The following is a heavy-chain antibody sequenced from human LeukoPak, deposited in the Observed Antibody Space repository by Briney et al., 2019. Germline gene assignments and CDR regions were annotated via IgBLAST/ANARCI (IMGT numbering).Heavy chain of an antibody. CDR2: IIPISGTA. CDR1: GGTFISYA. CDR3: ARTREWSYYGSGHHDAFDI. D-gene: IGHD3-10*01. J-gene: IGHJ3*02. V-gene: IGHV1-69*13. Sequence: SVKVSCKASGGTFISYAISWVRQAPGQGLEWMGGIIPISGTANYAQKFQGRVTITADESTSTAYMELSSLRSEDTAVYYCARTREWSYYGSGHHDAFDIWGQGTMVTVSS.